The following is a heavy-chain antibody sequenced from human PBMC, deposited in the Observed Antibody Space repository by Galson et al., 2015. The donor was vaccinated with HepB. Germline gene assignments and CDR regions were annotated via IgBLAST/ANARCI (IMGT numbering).Heavy chain of an antibody. V-gene: IGHV1-24*01. CDR3: ATADLWSGYFDY. Sequence: SVKVSCKVSGYTLTEISMYWLRRVPGEGLEFMGGSDPESGERMYGQTFQGRVTLTEDTTTDTAYMVLRSLRSEDTALYYCATADLWSGYFDYWGQGTLVTVSS. CDR2: SDPESGER. J-gene: IGHJ4*02. CDR1: GYTLTEIS. D-gene: IGHD3-3*01.